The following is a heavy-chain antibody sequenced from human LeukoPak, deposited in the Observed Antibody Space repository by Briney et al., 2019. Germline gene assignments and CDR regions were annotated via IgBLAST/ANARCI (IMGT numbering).Heavy chain of an antibody. D-gene: IGHD3-22*01. J-gene: IGHJ6*02. Sequence: ASVKVSCKASGGTFSSYAISWERQAPGQGLEWMGGIIPIFGTANYAQKFQGRVTITADESTSTAYMELSSLRSEDTAVYYCARDHSGSHPPHYYYGMDVWGQGTTVTVSS. CDR2: IIPIFGTA. CDR1: GGTFSSYA. CDR3: ARDHSGSHPPHYYYGMDV. V-gene: IGHV1-69*13.